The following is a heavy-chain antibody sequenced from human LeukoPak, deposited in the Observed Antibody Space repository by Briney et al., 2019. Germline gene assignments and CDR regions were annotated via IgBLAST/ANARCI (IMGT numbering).Heavy chain of an antibody. CDR1: GDSFSSHY. J-gene: IGHJ3*02. CDR3: ARDLVTVTKGFDI. Sequence: TSETLSLTCAVSGDSFSSHYWTWIRQSPGTGLEWIGYISYIGRTNYNPSLKSRVTISIDTSKNQFSLKLRSVTAADTAVYYCARDLVTVTKGFDIWGQGTMVSVSS. D-gene: IGHD4-17*01. CDR2: ISYIGRT. V-gene: IGHV4-59*11.